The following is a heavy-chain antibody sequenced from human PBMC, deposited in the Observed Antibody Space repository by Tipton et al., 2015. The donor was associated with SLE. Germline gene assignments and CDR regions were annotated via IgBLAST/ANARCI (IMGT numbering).Heavy chain of an antibody. V-gene: IGHV4-34*01. CDR2: INHSGST. Sequence: LRLSCAVYGGSFSGYYWSWIRQPPGKGLEWIGEINHSGSTNYNPSLKSRVTISVDTSKNQFSLKLSSVTAADTAVYYCARRDYYYYYMDVWGKGTTVTVSS. CDR1: GGSFSGYY. CDR3: ARRDYYYYYMDV. J-gene: IGHJ6*03.